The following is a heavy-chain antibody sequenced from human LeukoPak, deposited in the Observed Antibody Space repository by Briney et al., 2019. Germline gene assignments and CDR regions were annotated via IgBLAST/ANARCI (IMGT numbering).Heavy chain of an antibody. J-gene: IGHJ6*03. V-gene: IGHV4-38-2*02. CDR2: ISDSGSA. Sequence: PSETLSLTCSVSGFFISSGYYWGWIRQPPGKGLEWIGNISDSGSADYHPSLKSRVTISVDTSKNIFSLKVKSVTAADTAVYYCARNPDYYYYYMDVWGKGTTVTISS. CDR1: GFFISSGYY. CDR3: ARNPDYYYYYMDV.